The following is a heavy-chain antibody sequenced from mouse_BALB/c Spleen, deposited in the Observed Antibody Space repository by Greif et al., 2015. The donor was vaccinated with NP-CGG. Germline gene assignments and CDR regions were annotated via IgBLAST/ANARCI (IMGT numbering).Heavy chain of an antibody. CDR2: INPSNGGT. CDR3: TRYGFYAMDY. Sequence: QVQLQQPGAEQVKPGASVKSSCKASGYTFTNYYMYWVRQRPGQGLEWIGDINPSNGGTNFNEKFKSKATLTVDKSSSTAYMQLSSLTSEDSAVYYCTRYGFYAMDYWGQGTSVTVSS. J-gene: IGHJ4*01. D-gene: IGHD2-10*02. V-gene: IGHV1S81*02. CDR1: GYTFTNYY.